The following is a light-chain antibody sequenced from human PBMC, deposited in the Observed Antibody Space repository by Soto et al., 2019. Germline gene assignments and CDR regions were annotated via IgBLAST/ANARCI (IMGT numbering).Light chain of an antibody. Sequence: EIVMTQSPATLSVSPGERVTLSCRASQSVRSNLAWYQHKPGQVPRVLIYGASTRAIGIPDRFSGSGSGTEFTLTIRSLQSEDFAVYYCQHYNNLWGFGGGTKVEIK. CDR3: QHYNNLWG. V-gene: IGKV3-15*01. J-gene: IGKJ4*01. CDR2: GAS. CDR1: QSVRSN.